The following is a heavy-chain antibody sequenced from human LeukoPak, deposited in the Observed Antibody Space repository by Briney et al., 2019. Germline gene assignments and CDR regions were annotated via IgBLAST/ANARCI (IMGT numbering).Heavy chain of an antibody. Sequence: SETLSLTCTVSGGSISSGGYYWSWIRQHPGKGLEWIGYIYYSGSTYYNPSLKSRVTMSVDTSKNQFSLKLSSVTAADTAVYYCARGPTMVRGVILDYWGQGTLVTVSS. J-gene: IGHJ4*02. V-gene: IGHV4-31*03. CDR3: ARGPTMVRGVILDY. CDR2: IYYSGST. CDR1: GGSISSGGYY. D-gene: IGHD3-10*01.